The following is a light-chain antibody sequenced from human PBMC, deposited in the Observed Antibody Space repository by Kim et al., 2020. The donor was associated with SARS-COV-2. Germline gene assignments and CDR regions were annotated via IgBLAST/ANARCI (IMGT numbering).Light chain of an antibody. CDR1: QRTSRW. CDR2: DAS. CDR3: QQYYSFPYT. Sequence: ASVGDRVTITCRASQRTSRWLAWYQQKPGKAPKLLINDASNLERGVPSRFSGSGSGTEFTLTIDSLQPDDFATYYCQQYYSFPYTSGQGTKLEI. J-gene: IGKJ2*01. V-gene: IGKV1-5*01.